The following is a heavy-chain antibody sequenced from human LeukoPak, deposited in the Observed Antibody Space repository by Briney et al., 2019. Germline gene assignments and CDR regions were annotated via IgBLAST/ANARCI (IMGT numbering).Heavy chain of an antibody. J-gene: IGHJ4*02. Sequence: GGSLRLSCAASGFTVSSNYMSWVRQAPGKGLEWVSVIYSGGSTYYADSVKGRFTISRDNSKNTLYLQMNSLRAEDTAVYYCAAGDYSPLRDDYWGQGTLVTVSS. CDR3: AAGDYSPLRDDY. V-gene: IGHV3-66*02. D-gene: IGHD4-17*01. CDR2: IYSGGST. CDR1: GFTVSSNY.